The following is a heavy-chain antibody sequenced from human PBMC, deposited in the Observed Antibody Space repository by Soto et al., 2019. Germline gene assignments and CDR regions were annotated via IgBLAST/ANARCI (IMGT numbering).Heavy chain of an antibody. CDR1: SGSIDNVYL. D-gene: IGHD2-21*02. J-gene: IGHJ4*02. CDR2: TSHDGVT. CDR3: ARVNVTLDL. Sequence: SETLSLTCAVSSGSIDNVYLWSWVRQSPGKGLEWIGETSHDGVTNYNPSLEGRVTISRDTSKNRVSLELRSVTAADTAVYYCARVNVTLDLWGLGTLVTVSS. V-gene: IGHV4-4*02.